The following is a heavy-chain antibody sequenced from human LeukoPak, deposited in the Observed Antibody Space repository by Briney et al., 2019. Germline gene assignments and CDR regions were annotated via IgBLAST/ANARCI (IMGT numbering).Heavy chain of an antibody. V-gene: IGHV3-23*01. Sequence: GGSLRLSCAASGFTFSTYSMSWVRQAPGKGLEWVSAIRSGGENTYYADSVRGRFTISRDNSRGTLSLQMNSLRAEDTAVYFCAILSWDGRGSFYWGQGTLVTVSS. D-gene: IGHD2/OR15-2a*01. CDR3: AILSWDGRGSFY. CDR2: IRSGGENT. J-gene: IGHJ4*02. CDR1: GFTFSTYS.